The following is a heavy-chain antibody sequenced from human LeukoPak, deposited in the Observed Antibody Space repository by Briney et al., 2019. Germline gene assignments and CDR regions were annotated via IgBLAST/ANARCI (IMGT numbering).Heavy chain of an antibody. Sequence: PSETLSHTCTVSGGSISTYSWTWIRQPPGKGLEWIGNIYYSGSTNYNPSLKSRVTISIDTSKNQFSLKVSSVTAADTAVYYCARAHSSGWPHMFDPWGQGTLVTVPS. D-gene: IGHD6-19*01. CDR3: ARAHSSGWPHMFDP. CDR2: IYYSGST. J-gene: IGHJ5*02. V-gene: IGHV4-59*01. CDR1: GGSISTYS.